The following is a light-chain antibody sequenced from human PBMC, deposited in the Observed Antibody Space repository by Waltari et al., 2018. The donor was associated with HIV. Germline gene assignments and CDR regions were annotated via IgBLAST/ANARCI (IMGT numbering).Light chain of an antibody. CDR1: HTINTY. Sequence: DIQVTQSPSSLSASFGDRVIITCRANHTINTYLNWYQHQPGKAPKLLIYSASTLQNGVPPRFTGSGSGTDFTLTISSLQPEDFATYYCQQSYNFPFTFGPGTKLEIK. CDR2: SAS. V-gene: IGKV1-39*01. CDR3: QQSYNFPFT. J-gene: IGKJ2*01.